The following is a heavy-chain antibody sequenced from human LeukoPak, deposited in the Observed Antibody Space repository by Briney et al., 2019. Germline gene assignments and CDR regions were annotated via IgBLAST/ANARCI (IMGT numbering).Heavy chain of an antibody. D-gene: IGHD2-2*01. CDR1: GGSISSYY. J-gene: IGHJ3*02. CDR3: ARDGLGYCSSTSCRSMPFDI. Sequence: PSETLSLTCTVSGGSISSYYWSWIRQPAGKGLEWIGRIYTSGSTNYNPSLKSRVTMSVDTSKNQFSLKLSSVTAADTAVYCCARDGLGYCSSTSCRSMPFDIWGQGTMVTVSS. V-gene: IGHV4-4*07. CDR2: IYTSGST.